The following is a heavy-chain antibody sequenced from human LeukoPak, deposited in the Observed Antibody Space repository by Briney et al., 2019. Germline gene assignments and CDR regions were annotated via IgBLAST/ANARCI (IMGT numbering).Heavy chain of an antibody. Sequence: GASVKVSCKASGYTFISYYMHWVRQAPGQGLEWMGIINPSSGSASYAQKFQGRVSVTTDTSTSTVYMDLSSLRSDDTAVYYCARDSGERGSGSYLIAYWGQGTLVTVSS. J-gene: IGHJ4*02. D-gene: IGHD3-10*01. CDR3: ARDSGERGSGSYLIAY. CDR1: GYTFISYY. CDR2: INPSSGSA. V-gene: IGHV1-46*01.